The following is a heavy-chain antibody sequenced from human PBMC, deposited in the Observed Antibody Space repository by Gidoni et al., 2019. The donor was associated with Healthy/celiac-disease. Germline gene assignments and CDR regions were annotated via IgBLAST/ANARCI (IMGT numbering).Heavy chain of an antibody. CDR3: AKPGGSVGSGFQEAFDI. D-gene: IGHD6-19*01. CDR1: GFTFADYA. J-gene: IGHJ3*02. CDR2: ISWDGGST. Sequence: EVQLVESGGVVVQPGGSLRLSCAASGFTFADYAMHWVRQAPGKGLEWVSLISWDGGSTYYADSVKGRFTISRDNSKNSLYLQMNSLRAEDTALYYCAKPGGSVGSGFQEAFDIWGQGTMVTVSS. V-gene: IGHV3-43D*03.